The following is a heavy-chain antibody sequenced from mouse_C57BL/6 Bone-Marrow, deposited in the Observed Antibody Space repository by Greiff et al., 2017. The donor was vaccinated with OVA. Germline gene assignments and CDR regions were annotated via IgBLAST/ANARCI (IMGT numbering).Heavy chain of an antibody. CDR1: GYTFTRYW. V-gene: IGHV1-64*01. D-gene: IGHD1-1*01. Sequence: VQLQPPGAELVKPGASVTLSCKASGYTFTRYWVHWVKQRPGQGLEWIGIIHPNSGSTIYNEKFKNKATLTVDKSSSTAYMQLSSLTSEDSAVYYGARDYYGSSDEWFAYWGRGTLVTVSA. J-gene: IGHJ3*01. CDR2: IHPNSGST. CDR3: ARDYYGSSDEWFAY.